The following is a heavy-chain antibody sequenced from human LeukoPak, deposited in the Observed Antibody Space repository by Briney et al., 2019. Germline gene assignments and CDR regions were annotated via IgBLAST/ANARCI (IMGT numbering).Heavy chain of an antibody. J-gene: IGHJ6*03. CDR2: MNPNSGNT. Sequence: ASVKVSCKASGYTFTSYDINWVRQATGQGLEWMGWMNPNSGNTGYAQKFQGRVTMTRNTSISTAYMELSSLRSGDTAVYYCARVFSSSSLMNYYYMDVWGKGTTVTVSS. D-gene: IGHD2-2*01. CDR3: ARVFSSSSLMNYYYMDV. V-gene: IGHV1-8*01. CDR1: GYTFTSYD.